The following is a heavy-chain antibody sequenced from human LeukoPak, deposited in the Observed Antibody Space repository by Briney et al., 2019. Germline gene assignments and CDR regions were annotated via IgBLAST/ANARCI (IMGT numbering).Heavy chain of an antibody. D-gene: IGHD3-10*01. V-gene: IGHV1-69*10. CDR3: AKANAREFDY. CDR2: IIPAFGIP. Sequence: SVKVSCKASGDNFSRYTVTSVRLAPGQGLERMGGIIPAFGIPNYAQKFQGRVTINADKSTSTAYMELSSLRSEDTAVYYCAKANAREFDYWGQGTLVTVSS. CDR1: GDNFSRYT. J-gene: IGHJ4*02.